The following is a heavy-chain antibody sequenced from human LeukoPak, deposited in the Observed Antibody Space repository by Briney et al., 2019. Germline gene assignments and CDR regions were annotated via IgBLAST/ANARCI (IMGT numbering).Heavy chain of an antibody. CDR1: GYTFTSYY. V-gene: IGHV1-46*01. J-gene: IGHJ3*02. CDR3: AREIRSASGRMATITGAFDI. CDR2: INPSGGST. D-gene: IGHD5-12*01. Sequence: ASVKVSCKASGYTFTSYYMHWVRQAPGQGLEWMGIINPSGGSTSYAQKFQGRVTMTRDTSTSTIYMELSSLTSEDTAVFYCAREIRSASGRMATITGAFDIWGQGTMVTVSS.